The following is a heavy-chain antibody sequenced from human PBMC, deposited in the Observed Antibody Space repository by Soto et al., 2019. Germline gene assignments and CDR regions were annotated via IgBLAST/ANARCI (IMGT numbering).Heavy chain of an antibody. J-gene: IGHJ4*02. CDR2: IYYSGST. CDR3: ARPAYYYDSSGIQFQGSPFDY. Sequence: PSETLSLTCTVSGGSISSYYWSWIRQPPGKGLEWIGYIYYSGSTNYNPSLKSRVTISVDTSKNQFSLKLSSVTAADTAVYYCARPAYYYDSSGIQFQGSPFDYWGQGTLVTVSS. V-gene: IGHV4-59*01. CDR1: GGSISSYY. D-gene: IGHD3-22*01.